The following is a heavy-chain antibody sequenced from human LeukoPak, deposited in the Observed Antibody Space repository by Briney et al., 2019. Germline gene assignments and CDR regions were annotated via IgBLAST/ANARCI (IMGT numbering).Heavy chain of an antibody. CDR1: GGTFTTLG. J-gene: IGHJ4*02. Sequence: ASVKVSCKASGGTFTTLGFSWVRQAPGQGLEWMGRIIPILGIANYAQKFQGRVTFTADKITNTTYMELTSLSFEDTALYYCARDLVYCVGNCYDDYWGQGTLVTVSS. CDR2: IIPILGIA. V-gene: IGHV1-69*04. D-gene: IGHD2-21*02. CDR3: ARDLVYCVGNCYDDY.